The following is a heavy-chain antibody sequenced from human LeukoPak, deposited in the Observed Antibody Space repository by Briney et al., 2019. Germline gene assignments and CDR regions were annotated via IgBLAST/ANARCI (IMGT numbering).Heavy chain of an antibody. CDR3: AKLAAASEYSFTDV. D-gene: IGHD2-15*01. CDR2: ISVSGDKT. Sequence: PGGSLRLSCAASGFTFSTYAMSWVRQAPGKGLEWVSAISVSGDKTYYAGSVKGRYTISRDNSKNTLFLQMNSLSAEDTAVYYCAKLAAASEYSFTDVWGQGTTVTVSS. V-gene: IGHV3-23*01. J-gene: IGHJ6*02. CDR1: GFTFSTYA.